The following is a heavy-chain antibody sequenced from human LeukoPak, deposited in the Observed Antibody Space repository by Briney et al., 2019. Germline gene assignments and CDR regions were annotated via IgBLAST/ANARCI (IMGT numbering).Heavy chain of an antibody. V-gene: IGHV4-39*01. CDR2: IYYTGNT. J-gene: IGHJ4*02. Sequence: PSETLSLTCTVSGVSISSSYSYWGWIRQPPGMGLEWIGSIYYTGNTYYNASLKTQVSISIDTSKNQFSLKLTSVTAADTAVYYCARQTGSGLFILPGGQGTLVTVSS. CDR1: GVSISSSYSY. CDR3: ARQTGSGLFILP. D-gene: IGHD3/OR15-3a*01.